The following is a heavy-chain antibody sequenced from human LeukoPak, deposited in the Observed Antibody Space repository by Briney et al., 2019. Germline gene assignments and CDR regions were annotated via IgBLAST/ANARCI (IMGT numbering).Heavy chain of an antibody. J-gene: IGHJ4*02. CDR2: ISWNSGDI. CDR1: GFIFGEYA. Sequence: PGRSLRLSCAASGFIFGEYAMHWVRQAPGKGLEWVSGISWNSGDIGYADSVKGRFTISRDNAKNSLYLQLNSLRPEDTAFYYCVKVVVRRAQYFDYRGQGNLVTVSS. V-gene: IGHV3-9*01. CDR3: VKVVVRRAQYFDY. D-gene: IGHD3-10*01.